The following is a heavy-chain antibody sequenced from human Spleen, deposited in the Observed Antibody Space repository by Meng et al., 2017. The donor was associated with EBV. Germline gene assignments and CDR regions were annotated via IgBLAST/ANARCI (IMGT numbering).Heavy chain of an antibody. J-gene: IGHJ4*02. Sequence: VAGVEAGAEVNKPGATVKGFIWTSGGNFNSDDVIWVRLAPWPGLEWLGGLIPMSDAPPYAQKFQGRVTITADESTSTHYMDLSNLRSDDTAMYYCASESGRGFTPDYWGQGTLVTVSS. V-gene: IGHV1-69*01. CDR3: ASESGRGFTPDY. CDR1: GGNFNSDD. CDR2: LIPMSDAP. D-gene: IGHD3-10*01.